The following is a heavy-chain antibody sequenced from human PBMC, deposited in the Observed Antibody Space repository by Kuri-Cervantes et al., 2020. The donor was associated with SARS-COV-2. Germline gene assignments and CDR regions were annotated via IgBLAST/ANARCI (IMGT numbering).Heavy chain of an antibody. CDR3: ASDGVSGSLSLDF. J-gene: IGHJ4*02. V-gene: IGHV3-48*03. Sequence: GGSLRLSCVVSGFTLSSYEMNWVRQAPGKGLEWVSYISSSGSTIYYADSVKGRFTISRDNAKNSLYLQMNSLRAEDTALYYCASDGVSGSLSLDFWGQGTLVTVSS. CDR2: ISSSGSTI. D-gene: IGHD6-19*01. CDR1: GFTLSSYE.